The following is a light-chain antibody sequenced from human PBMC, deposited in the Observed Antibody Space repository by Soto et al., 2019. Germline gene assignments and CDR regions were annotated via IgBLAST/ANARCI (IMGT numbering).Light chain of an antibody. CDR2: GAS. CDR1: QSVSSTY. CDR3: QHYGSLVLT. V-gene: IGKV3-20*01. J-gene: IGKJ4*01. Sequence: EIVWTQSPGTLSFSPGERATLSCRASQSVSSTYLAWYQQKPGQAPRLLIYGASSRVNGIPDRFSGSGSGTDFTLTISRLEPEDFAVYYCQHYGSLVLTFGGGTKVEIK.